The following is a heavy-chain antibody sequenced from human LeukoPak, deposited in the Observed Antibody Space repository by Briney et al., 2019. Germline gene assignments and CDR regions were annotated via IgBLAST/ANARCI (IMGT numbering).Heavy chain of an antibody. CDR3: AKRVETKSSPFDY. V-gene: IGHV3-23*01. J-gene: IGHJ4*02. CDR1: GFTFSSHA. Sequence: GGSLRLSCEASGFTFSSHAMSWVRQAPGKGLQWVSTISGGSVSTYYADSVKGRFSISRDNTKNTLYLEMNTLTVDDTAVYYCAKRVETKSSPFDYWGQGTLVTVSS. D-gene: IGHD3-3*01. CDR2: ISGGSVST.